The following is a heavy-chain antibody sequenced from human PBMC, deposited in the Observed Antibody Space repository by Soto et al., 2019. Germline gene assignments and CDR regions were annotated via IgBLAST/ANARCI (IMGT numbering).Heavy chain of an antibody. CDR1: GYTFTSYA. CDR3: ARAEVIVVVPAAMSYYYYYMDV. Sequence: ASVKVSCKASGYTFTSYAMHWVCQAPGQRLEWMGWINAGNGNTKYSQKFQGRVTITRDTSASTAYMELSSLRSEDTAVYYCARAEVIVVVPAAMSYYYYYMDVWGKGTTVTVSS. CDR2: INAGNGNT. V-gene: IGHV1-3*01. J-gene: IGHJ6*03. D-gene: IGHD2-2*01.